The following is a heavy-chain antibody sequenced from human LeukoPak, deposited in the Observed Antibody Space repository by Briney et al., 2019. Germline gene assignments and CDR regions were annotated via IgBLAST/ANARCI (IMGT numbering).Heavy chain of an antibody. CDR3: ARGAGTGTTYFQH. CDR1: GFTFSDYD. D-gene: IGHD1-7*01. Sequence: GGSLRPSCAASGFTFSDYDMHWVRQVTGKGLEWVSAISSAGKTYYPGSVKGRFTISRENAKNSLYLQMNSLRDGDTAVYYCARGAGTGTTYFQHWGQGTLVTVSS. J-gene: IGHJ1*01. CDR2: ISSAGKT. V-gene: IGHV3-13*01.